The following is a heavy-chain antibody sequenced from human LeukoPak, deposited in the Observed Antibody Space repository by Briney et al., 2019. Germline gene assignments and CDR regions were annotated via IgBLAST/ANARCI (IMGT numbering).Heavy chain of an antibody. Sequence: GESLKISCKGSGYSFTSYWIGWVRQMPGKGLEWMGIIYPGDSDTGYSPSFQGQVTISADRSISTAYLQWSSLKASDTAMYYCARNRGYSYGYCDYWGQGTLVTVSS. CDR2: IYPGDSDT. J-gene: IGHJ4*02. CDR3: ARNRGYSYGYCDY. D-gene: IGHD5-18*01. CDR1: GYSFTSYW. V-gene: IGHV5-51*01.